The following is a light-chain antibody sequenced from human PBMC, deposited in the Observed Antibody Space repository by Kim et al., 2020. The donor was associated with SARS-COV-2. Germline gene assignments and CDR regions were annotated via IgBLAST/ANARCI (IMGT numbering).Light chain of an antibody. Sequence: PGKTAIITCGGNDIGRKSVHWYQEKPGQATVMVIYYNTDRPSGIPERVSGSNSGNTATLTINRVEAGDEAQYYCQVWDRSSDHVVFGGGTKLTVL. V-gene: IGLV3-21*04. CDR3: QVWDRSSDHVV. CDR2: YNT. CDR1: DIGRKS. J-gene: IGLJ2*01.